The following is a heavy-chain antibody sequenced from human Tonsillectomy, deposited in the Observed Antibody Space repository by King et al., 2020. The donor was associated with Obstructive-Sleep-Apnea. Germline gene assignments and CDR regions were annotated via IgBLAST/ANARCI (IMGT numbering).Heavy chain of an antibody. CDR1: GFTFDDYA. Sequence: VQLVESGGGLVQPGRSLRLSCAASGFTFDDYAMHWVRQAPGKGLEGVSGVSGNSGSRGYADSVKGRVTISRDNAKNSLYLQMNSLRTEDTALYYCAKDVVRYPYGPFDNWGQGTLVTVSS. V-gene: IGHV3-9*01. CDR3: AKDVVRYPYGPFDN. D-gene: IGHD2-15*01. CDR2: VSGNSGSR. J-gene: IGHJ4*02.